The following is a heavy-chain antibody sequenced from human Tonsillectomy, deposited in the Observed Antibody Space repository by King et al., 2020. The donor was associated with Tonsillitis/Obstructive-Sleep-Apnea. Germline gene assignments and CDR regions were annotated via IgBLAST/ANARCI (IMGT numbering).Heavy chain of an antibody. J-gene: IGHJ4*02. D-gene: IGHD6-19*01. CDR2: LSGSGGST. V-gene: IGHV3-23*01. CDR3: AKLESTVPVAGTVDSYFDY. CDR1: GFTFSSYA. Sequence: VQLLESGGDLVQPGGSLRLTCAASGFTFSSYAMNWGRQAPGKGRECVSGLSGSGGSTYYADSVKGRFTISRDNSKNTVYLQMNSLSAEDTAIYSCAKLESTVPVAGTVDSYFDYWGQGTLVTLSS.